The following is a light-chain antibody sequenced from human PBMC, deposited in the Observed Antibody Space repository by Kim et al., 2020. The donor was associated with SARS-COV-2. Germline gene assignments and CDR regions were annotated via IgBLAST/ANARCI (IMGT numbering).Light chain of an antibody. CDR3: QQLNSYPLT. Sequence: ASGGDRVTLTCRASQGISSYLAWYQQKPGKAPKLLIYAASTLQSGVPSRFSGSGSGTDFTLTISSLQPEDFATYYCQQLNSYPLTFGGGTKVDIK. CDR2: AAS. CDR1: QGISSY. V-gene: IGKV1-9*01. J-gene: IGKJ4*01.